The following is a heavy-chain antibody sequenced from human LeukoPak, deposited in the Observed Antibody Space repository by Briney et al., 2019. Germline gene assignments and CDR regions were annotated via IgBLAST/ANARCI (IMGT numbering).Heavy chain of an antibody. CDR1: GFTFSSYS. CDR2: ISSSSSYI. V-gene: IGHV3-21*01. D-gene: IGHD2-21*02. J-gene: IGHJ5*02. Sequence: GGSLRLSCAASGFTFSSYSMNWVRQAPGKGLEWVSSISSSSSYIYYADSVKGRFTISRDNAKNSLYLQMNSLRAEDTAVYYCARDRVVTPTQRGNWFDPWGQGTLVTVSS. CDR3: ARDRVVTPTQRGNWFDP.